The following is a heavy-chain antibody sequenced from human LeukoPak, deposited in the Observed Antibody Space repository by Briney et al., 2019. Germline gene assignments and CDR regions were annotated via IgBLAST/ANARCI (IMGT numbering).Heavy chain of an antibody. CDR2: IFYGGNT. Sequence: SSETLSLTCTVSGGSISSGGYYWSWIRQHPGRQLEWVGYIFYGGNTDYNPSLKSRLAISLDTSKNQFSLRLRSVTAADTAVYFCATSRTSWSHLDYWGQGILVTVSS. D-gene: IGHD2-2*01. V-gene: IGHV4-61*08. J-gene: IGHJ4*02. CDR1: GGSISSGGYY. CDR3: ATSRTSWSHLDY.